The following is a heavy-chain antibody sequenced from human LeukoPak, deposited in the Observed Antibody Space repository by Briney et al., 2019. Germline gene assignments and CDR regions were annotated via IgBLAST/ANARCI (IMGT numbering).Heavy chain of an antibody. CDR2: IHSGGTT. Sequence: PGGSLRLSCAASGFTVSSNYMSWVRQAPGKGLEWVSIIHSGGTTNYVDSVKGRFTISKDNSRNTLYLQMNSLRAEDTAVYYCAGDCSSSCSPYYGMDVWGQGTTVTVSS. J-gene: IGHJ6*02. V-gene: IGHV3-53*01. CDR3: AGDCSSSCSPYYGMDV. D-gene: IGHD2-2*01. CDR1: GFTVSSNY.